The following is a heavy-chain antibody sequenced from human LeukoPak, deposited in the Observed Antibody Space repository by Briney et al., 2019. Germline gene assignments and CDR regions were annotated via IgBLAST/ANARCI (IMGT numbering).Heavy chain of an antibody. D-gene: IGHD3-22*01. CDR1: GYSFTSYW. CDR3: ARLYYYDSSGHPNIDY. V-gene: IGHV5-10-1*01. J-gene: IGHJ4*02. Sequence: GESLKISCKGSGYSFTSYWISWVHQMPGKGLEWMGRIDPSDSYTNYSPSFQGHVTISADKSISTAYLQWSSLKASDTAMYYCARLYYYDSSGHPNIDYWGQGTLVTVSS. CDR2: IDPSDSYT.